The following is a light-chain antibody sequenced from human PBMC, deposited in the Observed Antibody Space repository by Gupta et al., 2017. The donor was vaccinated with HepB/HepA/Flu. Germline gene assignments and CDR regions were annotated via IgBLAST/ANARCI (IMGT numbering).Light chain of an antibody. CDR2: DVS. CDR1: SSDVGGYNY. Sequence: QSALTQPASVSGSPGQSITISCTGTSSDVGGYNYVSWYQQHPGKAPKLMSYDVSNRPAGVSNRFSGSKSGNTASQTISGLQAEDEADYYCSSYTSSSTRVFGGGTKLTVL. J-gene: IGLJ2*01. V-gene: IGLV2-14*01. CDR3: SSYTSSSTRV.